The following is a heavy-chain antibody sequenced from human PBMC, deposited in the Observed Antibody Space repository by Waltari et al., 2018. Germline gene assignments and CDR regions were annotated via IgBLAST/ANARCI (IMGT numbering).Heavy chain of an antibody. CDR3: ARAVASYGMDV. Sequence: QVTLRESGPALVKPTQTLTLTCSFSGFSLSGRGMCVSWIRQPPGKALEWLARIDWDDDRFYSASLKSRLTISKGASYNQVVLTMTNMDPVDTATYYCARAVASYGMDVWGQGTTVTVSS. CDR1: GFSLSGRGMC. V-gene: IGHV2-70*17. D-gene: IGHD6-19*01. CDR2: IDWDDDR. J-gene: IGHJ6*02.